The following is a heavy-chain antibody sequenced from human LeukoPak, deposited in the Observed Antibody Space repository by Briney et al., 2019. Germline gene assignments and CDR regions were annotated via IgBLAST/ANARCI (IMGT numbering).Heavy chain of an antibody. CDR3: ARRTDDGSGSYIDY. Sequence: SETLSLTGAVYGGSFSGYFWSWIRQPPGKGLEWIGDINHNGGTNYNPSLKSRVTISVDTSKNQFSLKMSSVTAADTAVYYCARRTDDGSGSYIDYWGQGTLVTVSS. V-gene: IGHV4-34*01. CDR2: INHNGGT. D-gene: IGHD3-10*01. J-gene: IGHJ4*02. CDR1: GGSFSGYF.